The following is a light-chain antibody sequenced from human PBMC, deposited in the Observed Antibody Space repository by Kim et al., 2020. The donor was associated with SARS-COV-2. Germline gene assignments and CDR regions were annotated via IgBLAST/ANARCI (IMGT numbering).Light chain of an antibody. CDR1: NANIGNNY. J-gene: IGLJ3*02. CDR2: DDH. V-gene: IGLV1-51*01. CDR3: GAWDSSLSAGV. Sequence: QPVLTQSPSVSAAPGQKVTISCSGSNANIGNNYVAWYQQLPGTAPKLLIYDDHRRPSGIPDRFSGSKSGTSATLGITGLQTGDEADYYCGAWDSSLSAGVFGGGTQLTVL.